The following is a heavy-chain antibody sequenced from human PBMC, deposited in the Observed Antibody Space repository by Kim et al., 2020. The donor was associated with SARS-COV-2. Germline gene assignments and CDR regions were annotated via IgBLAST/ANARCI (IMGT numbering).Heavy chain of an antibody. CDR2: IIPIFGTA. Sequence: SVKVSCKASGGTFSSYAISWVRQAPGQGLEWMGGIIPIFGTANYAQKFQGRVTITADESTSTAYMELSSLRSEDTAVYYCARDRKVVGYYYYGMDVWGQGTTVTVSS. CDR3: ARDRKVVGYYYYGMDV. D-gene: IGHD3-22*01. CDR1: GGTFSSYA. J-gene: IGHJ6*02. V-gene: IGHV1-69*13.